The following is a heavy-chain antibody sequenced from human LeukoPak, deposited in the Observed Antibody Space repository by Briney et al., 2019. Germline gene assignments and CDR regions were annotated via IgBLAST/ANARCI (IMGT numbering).Heavy chain of an antibody. CDR2: ISGSGGST. D-gene: IGHD3-10*01. CDR3: ARDILLWFGEPYNYGMDV. CDR1: GLTFSSYA. J-gene: IGHJ6*04. Sequence: PGGSLRLSCAASGLTFSSYAMSWVRQAPGKGLEWVSAISGSGGSTYYADSVKGRFTISRDNSKNTLYLQMNSLRAEDTAVYYCARDILLWFGEPYNYGMDVWGKGTTVTVSS. V-gene: IGHV3-23*01.